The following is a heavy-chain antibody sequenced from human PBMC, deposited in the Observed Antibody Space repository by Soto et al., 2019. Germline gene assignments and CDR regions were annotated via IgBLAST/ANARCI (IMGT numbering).Heavy chain of an antibody. J-gene: IGHJ5*02. D-gene: IGHD1-1*01. V-gene: IGHV4-34*01. CDR2: INHSGST. CDR1: GGSFSGYC. Sequence: PSETLSRTCAVYGGSFSGYCWSCIRQSPWKGLEWIGEINHSGSTNYNPSLKRRVNISVDTSKNQFSLKLTSVTAADTAVYYCETTNWSHNLFGPWGQGTMVTLSS. CDR3: ETTNWSHNLFGP.